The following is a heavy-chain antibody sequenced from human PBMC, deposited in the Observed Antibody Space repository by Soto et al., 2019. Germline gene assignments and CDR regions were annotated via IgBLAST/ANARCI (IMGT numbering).Heavy chain of an antibody. Sequence: QVQLVQSGAEVKKPGSSVKVSCKASGGTFSSDTWVRQATGQGLEWMGGIIPMLGTVGDAQRFQGRVTITADESASTAYRELSSLTSEDTAVYYCARGKNLALECDLWGQGTLVTVSS. CDR2: IIPMLGTV. CDR3: ARGKNLALECDL. J-gene: IGHJ4*02. D-gene: IGHD3-3*01. CDR1: GGTFSSDT. V-gene: IGHV1-69*12.